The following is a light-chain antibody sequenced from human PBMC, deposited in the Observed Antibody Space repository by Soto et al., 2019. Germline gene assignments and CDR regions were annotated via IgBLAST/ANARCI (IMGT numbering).Light chain of an antibody. CDR1: QGISND. CDR3: LEYHSFPRT. CDR2: AAS. J-gene: IGKJ1*01. Sequence: DIQMTQSPSSLSASVGDRVTITCRASQGISNDVGWYQQRPGNAPKRLIYAASTLQSGVPSHFSGSGFRTEFTLTISRLQAEDSATDYCLEYHSFPRTFGRGTNVEVK. V-gene: IGKV1-17*01.